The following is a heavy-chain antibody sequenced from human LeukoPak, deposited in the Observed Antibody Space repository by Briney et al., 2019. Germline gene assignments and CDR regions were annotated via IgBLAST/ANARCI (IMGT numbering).Heavy chain of an antibody. CDR1: GGSFSGYY. Sequence: SETLSLTCAVYGGSFSGYYWSWIRQPPGKGLEWIGEINHSGSTNYNPSLKSRVTISVDKSKNQFSLKLSSVTAADTAVYYCARVRWSSNFDYWGQGTLVTVSS. D-gene: IGHD1-26*01. CDR2: INHSGST. V-gene: IGHV4-34*01. J-gene: IGHJ4*02. CDR3: ARVRWSSNFDY.